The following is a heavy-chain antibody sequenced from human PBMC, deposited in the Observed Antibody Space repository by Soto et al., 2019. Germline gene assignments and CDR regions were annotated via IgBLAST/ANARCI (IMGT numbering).Heavy chain of an antibody. CDR2: ISSSSSYI. V-gene: IGHV3-21*01. CDR1: GFTFSSYS. J-gene: IGHJ4*02. D-gene: IGHD3-22*01. Sequence: EVQLVESGGGLVKPGGSLRLSCAASGFTFSSYSMNLVRQAPGKGLEWVSSISSSSSYIYYADSVKGRFTISRDNAKNSLYLQMNSLRAEDTAVYYCASHPRDSSGYWYYFDYWGQGTLVTVSS. CDR3: ASHPRDSSGYWYYFDY.